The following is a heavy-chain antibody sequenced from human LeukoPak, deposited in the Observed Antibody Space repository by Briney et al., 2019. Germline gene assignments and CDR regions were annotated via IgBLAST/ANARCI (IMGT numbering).Heavy chain of an antibody. Sequence: SETQSLTCTVSGGSISSSSYYWGWIRQPPGKGLEWIGSIYYSGSTYYNPSLKSRVTISVDTSKNQFSLKLSSVTAADTAVYYCATPKRLTTVAAFDIWGQGTMVTVSS. J-gene: IGHJ3*02. CDR1: GGSISSSSYY. CDR3: ATPKRLTTVAAFDI. CDR2: IYYSGST. V-gene: IGHV4-39*01. D-gene: IGHD4-11*01.